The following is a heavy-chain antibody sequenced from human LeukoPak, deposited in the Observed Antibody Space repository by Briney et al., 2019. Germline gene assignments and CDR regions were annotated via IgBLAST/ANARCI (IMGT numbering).Heavy chain of an antibody. CDR2: ISAYNGNT. CDR3: ARGSMVRDIVVVPAAL. CDR1: GYTFTSYG. D-gene: IGHD2-2*01. Sequence: GASVKVSCKASGYTFTSYGISWVRQAPGQGLEWMGWISAYNGNTNYAQKLQGRVTMTTDTSTSTAYMELRSLRSADTAVYYCARGSMVRDIVVVPAALWGQGTLVTVSS. V-gene: IGHV1-18*01. J-gene: IGHJ4*02.